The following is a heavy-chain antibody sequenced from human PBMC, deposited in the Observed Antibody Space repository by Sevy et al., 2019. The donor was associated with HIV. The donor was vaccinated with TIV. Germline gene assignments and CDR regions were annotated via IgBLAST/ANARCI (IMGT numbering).Heavy chain of an antibody. D-gene: IGHD1-26*01. CDR2: ITRDGKTK. Sequence: GGSLRLSCAASGFSFSSSSMNWLRQAPGKGLEWLAYITRDGKTKYYADFVKGRFTISRDNAQNSLFLQLNSLRDDDTAVYYCARDYSGSYYRFDVWGHGTLVTVSS. J-gene: IGHJ4*01. V-gene: IGHV3-48*02. CDR1: GFSFSSSS. CDR3: ARDYSGSYYRFDV.